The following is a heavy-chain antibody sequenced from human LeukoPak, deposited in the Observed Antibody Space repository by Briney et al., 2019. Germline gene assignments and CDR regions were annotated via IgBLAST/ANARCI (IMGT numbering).Heavy chain of an antibody. CDR3: ARDRGIAVAVFLDY. Sequence: GGSLRLSCAASGFTFDDYDMHWVRQAPGKGLEWVSGISWNSGSIAYADSVKGRFTISRDNAKNTLYLQMNSLRAEDTAVYYCARDRGIAVAVFLDYWGQGTLVTVSS. CDR1: GFTFDDYD. CDR2: ISWNSGSI. D-gene: IGHD6-19*01. J-gene: IGHJ4*02. V-gene: IGHV3-9*01.